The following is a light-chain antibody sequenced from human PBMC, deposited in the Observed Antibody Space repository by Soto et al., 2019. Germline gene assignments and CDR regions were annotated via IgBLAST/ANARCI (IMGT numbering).Light chain of an antibody. CDR2: KDS. J-gene: IGLJ1*01. CDR3: QSADSSGTYGREV. V-gene: IGLV3-25*03. CDR1: ALPKQY. Sequence: SYELTQPPSVSVSPGQTARITCSGDALPKQYAYWYQQKPGQAPVLVIYKDSERPSGIPERFSGSSSGTTVTLTISGVQAAHEADYYCQSADSSGTYGREVFGTGTKLTVL.